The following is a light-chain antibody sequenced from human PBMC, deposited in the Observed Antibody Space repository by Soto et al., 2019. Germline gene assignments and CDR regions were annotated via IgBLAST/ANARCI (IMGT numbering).Light chain of an antibody. V-gene: IGLV3-1*01. Sequence: SYELTQPPSVSVSPGQTASITCSGDKLGDKYACWYQQKPGQSPVLVIYQDSKRPSGIPERCSGSNSGNTATLTISGTQAMDESDYYCQAWNSSSAAVFGGGTKLTVL. CDR1: KLGDKY. CDR3: QAWNSSSAAV. CDR2: QDS. J-gene: IGLJ2*01.